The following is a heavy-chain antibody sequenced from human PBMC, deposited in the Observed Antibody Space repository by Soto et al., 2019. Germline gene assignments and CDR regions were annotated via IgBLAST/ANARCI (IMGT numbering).Heavy chain of an antibody. V-gene: IGHV4-39*07. J-gene: IGHJ4*02. CDR2: IYYSGST. CDR1: GGSISSSSYY. D-gene: IGHD5-12*01. Sequence: PSETLSLTCTVSGGSISSSSYYWGWIRQPPGKGLEWIGSIYYSGSTYYNPSLKSRVTISVDTSKNQFSLKLSSVTAADTAVYYCARANLSGGYSGYGFGYWGQGTLVTVSS. CDR3: ARANLSGGYSGYGFGY.